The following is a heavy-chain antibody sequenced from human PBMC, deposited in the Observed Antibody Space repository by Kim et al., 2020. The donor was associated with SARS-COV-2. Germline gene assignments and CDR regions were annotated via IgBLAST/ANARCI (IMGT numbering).Heavy chain of an antibody. CDR3: ARGPWFGELVPYDY. Sequence: ASVKVSCKASGYTFTSYDINWVRQATGQGLEWMGWMNPNSGNTGYAQKFQGRVTMTRNTSISTAYMELSSLRSEDTAVYFCARGPWFGELVPYDYWGQGTLVTVSS. CDR2: MNPNSGNT. D-gene: IGHD3-10*01. V-gene: IGHV1-8*01. J-gene: IGHJ4*02. CDR1: GYTFTSYD.